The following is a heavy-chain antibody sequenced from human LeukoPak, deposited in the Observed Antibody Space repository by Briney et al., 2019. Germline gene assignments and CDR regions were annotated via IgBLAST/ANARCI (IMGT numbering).Heavy chain of an antibody. Sequence: PGGSLRLSCAASGFTFSSYAMYWVRQAPGKGLEYVSSISSNGGGTYYANSVKGRFTISRDNSKSTLFLQMGSLRAEDMAVYYCARVTAGGVFDYWGQGTLVTVPS. CDR2: ISSNGGGT. V-gene: IGHV3-64*01. CDR3: ARVTAGGVFDY. D-gene: IGHD3-16*01. CDR1: GFTFSSYA. J-gene: IGHJ4*02.